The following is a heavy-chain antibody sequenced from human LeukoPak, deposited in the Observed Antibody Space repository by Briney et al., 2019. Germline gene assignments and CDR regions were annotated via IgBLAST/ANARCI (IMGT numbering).Heavy chain of an antibody. CDR2: IYYTGNT. Sequence: SETLSLTCSVSGGSTSDYYWNWIRQPAGQGLEWLGRIYYTGNTAYNPSLESRVTISVDTSKNQFSLKLCSVTAADTAVYYCARGFDWFDPWGQGTLVTVSS. V-gene: IGHV4-4*07. CDR3: ARGFDWFDP. J-gene: IGHJ5*02. CDR1: GGSTSDYY. D-gene: IGHD3-10*01.